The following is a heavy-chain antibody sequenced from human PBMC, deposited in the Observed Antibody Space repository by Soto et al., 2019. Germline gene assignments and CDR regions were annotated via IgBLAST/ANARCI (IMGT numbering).Heavy chain of an antibody. Sequence: VQLQQWGAALLKPSETLSLTCAVYGGSFSGYQWSWIRQTPGQGLEWIGVINDSGNINYNPSLPSSVAFLLDTPKKQISLKATSVTAVATAVHYCARGLILWFGELSRRGGYYYDTDVWGKGTRLTVSS. V-gene: IGHV4-34*01. J-gene: IGHJ6*03. CDR2: INDSGNI. CDR3: ARGLILWFGELSRRGGYYYDTDV. D-gene: IGHD3-10*01. CDR1: GGSFSGYQ.